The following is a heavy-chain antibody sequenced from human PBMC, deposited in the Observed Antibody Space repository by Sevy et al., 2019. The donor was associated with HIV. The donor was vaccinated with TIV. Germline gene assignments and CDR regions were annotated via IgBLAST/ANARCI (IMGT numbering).Heavy chain of an antibody. CDR1: GFTFSNAW. CDR2: IKGKIYHGTI. CDR3: TTATWSQEDYYNS. J-gene: IGHJ5*02. D-gene: IGHD3-10*01. V-gene: IGHV3-15*01. Sequence: GGSLRLSCAAPGFTFSNAWMSWVRQAPGKGLEWVGRIKGKIYHGTIDYAAPVKGRFSISRDDSKNTLYLQMNSLKTEDTAVYYCTTATWSQEDYYNSWGQGTLVTVSS.